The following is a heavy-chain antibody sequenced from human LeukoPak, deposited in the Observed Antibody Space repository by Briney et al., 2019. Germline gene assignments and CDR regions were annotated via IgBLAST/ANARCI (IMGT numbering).Heavy chain of an antibody. CDR2: IYYSGST. CDR3: ARVDRSAEYFQH. CDR1: GGSISSYY. D-gene: IGHD3-22*01. J-gene: IGHJ1*01. Sequence: SGTLSLTCTVSGGSISSYYWSWIRQPPGKGLEWIGYIYYSGSTNYNPSLKSRVTISVDTSKNQFSLKLSSVTAADTAVYYCARVDRSAEYFQHWGQGTLVTVSS. V-gene: IGHV4-59*01.